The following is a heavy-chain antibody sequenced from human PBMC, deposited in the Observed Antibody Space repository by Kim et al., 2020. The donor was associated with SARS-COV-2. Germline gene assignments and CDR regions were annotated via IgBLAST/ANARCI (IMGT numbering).Heavy chain of an antibody. CDR1: GYTLTELS. CDR3: ATDFFWGSGWRYFDY. V-gene: IGHV1-24*01. CDR2: FDPEDGET. J-gene: IGHJ4*02. D-gene: IGHD6-19*01. Sequence: ASVKVSCKVSGYTLTELSMHWVRQAPGKGLEWMGGFDPEDGETIYAQKFQGRVTMTEDTSTDTAYMELSSLRSEDTAVYYCATDFFWGSGWRYFDYWGQGTLVTVSS.